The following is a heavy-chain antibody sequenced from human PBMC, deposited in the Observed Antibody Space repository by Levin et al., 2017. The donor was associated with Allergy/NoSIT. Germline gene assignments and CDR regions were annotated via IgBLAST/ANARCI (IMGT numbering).Heavy chain of an antibody. CDR1: GFTFSSYA. CDR3: ASPSERYFAPGAFDI. J-gene: IGHJ3*02. CDR2: ISGSGGST. D-gene: IGHD3-9*01. Sequence: GESLKISCAASGFTFSSYAMSWVRQAPGKGLEWVSAISGSGGSTYYADSVKGRFTISRDNSKNTLYLQMNSLRAEDTAVYYCASPSERYFAPGAFDIWGQGTMVTVSS. V-gene: IGHV3-23*01.